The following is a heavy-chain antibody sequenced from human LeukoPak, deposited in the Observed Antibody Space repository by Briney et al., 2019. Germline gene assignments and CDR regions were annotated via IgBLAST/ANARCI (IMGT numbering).Heavy chain of an antibody. V-gene: IGHV4-59*01. J-gene: IGHJ4*02. CDR2: IYYSGST. Sequence: KPSETLSLTCTVSDGSISSYYWSWIRQPPGKGLEWIGYIYYSGSTNYHPSLKSRVTLSVDTSKKQFSLKLSSVTAADTAVYYCARGLLVGNTGYYFDYWGQGTLVTVSS. CDR3: ARGLLVGNTGYYFDY. CDR1: DGSISSYY. D-gene: IGHD1-26*01.